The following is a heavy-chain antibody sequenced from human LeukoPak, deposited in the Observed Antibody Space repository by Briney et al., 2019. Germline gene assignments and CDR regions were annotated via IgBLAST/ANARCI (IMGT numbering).Heavy chain of an antibody. D-gene: IGHD6-13*01. CDR3: AKKGGSTWNPPDY. CDR1: GFTFSSYG. CDR2: IWYDGSNK. V-gene: IGHV3-33*06. J-gene: IGHJ4*02. Sequence: PGGSQRLSCAASGFTFSSYGMHWVRQAPGKGLEWVAVIWYDGSNKYYADSVKGRFTISRDNSKNTLYLQMNSLRAEDTAVYYCAKKGGSTWNPPDYWGQGTLVTVSS.